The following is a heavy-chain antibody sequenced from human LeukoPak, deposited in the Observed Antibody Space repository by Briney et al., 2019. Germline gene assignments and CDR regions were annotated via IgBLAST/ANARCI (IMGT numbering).Heavy chain of an antibody. D-gene: IGHD1-26*01. Sequence: GESLRLSCAASGFTFSSYGMHWVRQAPGKGLEWVAVIWYDGSNKYYADSVKGRFTISRDNSKNTLYLQMNSLRAEDTAVYYCARDTGGGIVGYTFDYWGQGTLVTVSS. J-gene: IGHJ4*02. CDR3: ARDTGGGIVGYTFDY. CDR2: IWYDGSNK. CDR1: GFTFSSYG. V-gene: IGHV3-33*01.